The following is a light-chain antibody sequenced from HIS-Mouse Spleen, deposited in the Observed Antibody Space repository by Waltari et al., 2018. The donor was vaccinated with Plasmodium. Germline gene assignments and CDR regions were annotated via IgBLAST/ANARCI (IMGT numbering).Light chain of an antibody. Sequence: HSALTPPRSVSGSPGQSVTISFTGPRSDVGGYNFVSWYQQPPGKAPNLMIYDGSKRPSGVPDRFSCSKAGNTASLTISGLQAEDEADYYCCSYAGSYTWVFGGGTKLTVL. V-gene: IGLV2-11*01. CDR3: CSYAGSYTWV. J-gene: IGLJ3*02. CDR1: RSDVGGYNF. CDR2: DGS.